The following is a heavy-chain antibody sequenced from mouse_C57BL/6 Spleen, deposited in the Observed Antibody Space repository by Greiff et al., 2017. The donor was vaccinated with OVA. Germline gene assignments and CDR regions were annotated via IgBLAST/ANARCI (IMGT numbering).Heavy chain of an antibody. Sequence: VQLQQSGAELVKPGASVKISCKASGYAFSSYWMNWVKQRPGKGLEWIGQIYPGDGDTNYNGKFKGKATLTADKSSSTAYMQLSSLTSEDSAVYFCARRGQLRLRAMDYWGQGTSVTVSS. CDR2: IYPGDGDT. V-gene: IGHV1-80*01. CDR3: ARRGQLRLRAMDY. J-gene: IGHJ4*01. CDR1: GYAFSSYW. D-gene: IGHD3-2*02.